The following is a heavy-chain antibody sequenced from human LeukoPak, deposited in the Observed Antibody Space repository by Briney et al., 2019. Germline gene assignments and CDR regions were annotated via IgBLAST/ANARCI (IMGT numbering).Heavy chain of an antibody. Sequence: PGASVKVSCKASGYTFTSYGISWVRQAPGQGLEWMGWISAYNGNTNYAQKLQGRVTMTTDTSTSTAYMELKSLRSDDTAVYYCARDHPPRYSSGLDYWGQGTLVTVSS. J-gene: IGHJ4*02. CDR3: ARDHPPRYSSGLDY. V-gene: IGHV1-18*01. D-gene: IGHD6-19*01. CDR2: ISAYNGNT. CDR1: GYTFTSYG.